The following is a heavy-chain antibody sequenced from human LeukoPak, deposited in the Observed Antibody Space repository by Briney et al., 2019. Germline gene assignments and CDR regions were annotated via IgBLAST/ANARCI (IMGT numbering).Heavy chain of an antibody. D-gene: IGHD3-22*01. CDR1: GFTFSSYA. CDR3: AREVYYYDSSGYYDY. J-gene: IGHJ4*02. Sequence: PGGSLRLSCAASGFTFSSYAMHWVRQAPGKGLEWVAVISYDGSNKYYADSVKGRFTISRDNSKNTLYLQVNSLRAEDTAVYYCAREVYYYDSSGYYDYWGQGTLVTVSS. CDR2: ISYDGSNK. V-gene: IGHV3-30-3*01.